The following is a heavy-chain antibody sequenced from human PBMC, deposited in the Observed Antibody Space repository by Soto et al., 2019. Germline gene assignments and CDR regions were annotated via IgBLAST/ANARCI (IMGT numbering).Heavy chain of an antibody. V-gene: IGHV5-51*01. CDR2: IYPGDSDT. CDR3: ARSEGPSAVAEAFDI. Sequence: PGESLKISCKGSGYSFTSYWIGWVRQMPVKGLEWMGIIYPGDSDTRYSPSFQGQVTISADKSISTAYLQWSSLKASDTAMYYCARSEGPSAVAEAFDIWGQGTMVTVSS. CDR1: GYSFTSYW. D-gene: IGHD6-19*01. J-gene: IGHJ3*02.